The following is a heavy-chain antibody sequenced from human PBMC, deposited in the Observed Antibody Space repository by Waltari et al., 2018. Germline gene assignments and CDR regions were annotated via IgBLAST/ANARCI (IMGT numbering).Heavy chain of an antibody. V-gene: IGHV3-7*03. J-gene: IGHJ6*02. CDR3: SRRLDA. Sequence: EVHLVESGGGLVQPGGSLRLSCAASGFTFSNEWMDWVRQAPGKGLEWVANIKPDGSEKYSVDSVKGRFTISRDNAKNSVYLQMNSLRVEDTAVYYCSRRLDAWGQGTTVTVSS. CDR2: IKPDGSEK. CDR1: GFTFSNEW.